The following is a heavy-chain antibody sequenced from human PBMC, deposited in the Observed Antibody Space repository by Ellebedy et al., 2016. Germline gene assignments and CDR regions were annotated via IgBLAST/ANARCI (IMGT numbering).Heavy chain of an antibody. Sequence: SLKISCAASGFTLQNYAIHWVRQTPGKGLEWVSGIYLESGRVGYADSVKGRFTISRDNSKNTLYLQMNSLRAEDTAVYYCARGVGSGWFDPWGQGTLVTVSS. V-gene: IGHV3-9*01. J-gene: IGHJ5*02. CDR1: GFTLQNYA. D-gene: IGHD2-15*01. CDR2: IYLESGRV. CDR3: ARGVGSGWFDP.